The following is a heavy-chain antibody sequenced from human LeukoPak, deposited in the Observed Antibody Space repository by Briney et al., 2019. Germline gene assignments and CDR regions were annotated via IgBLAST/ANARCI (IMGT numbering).Heavy chain of an antibody. J-gene: IGHJ4*02. CDR1: GGSISSSSYY. V-gene: IGHV4-39*07. CDR3: AREPQGAARLLDGFDY. CDR2: IYYSGST. Sequence: SETLSLTCTVSGGSISSSSYYWGWIRQPPGKGLEWIGSIYYSGSTYYNPSLKSRVTISVDTSKNQFSLKLSSVTAADTAVYYCAREPQGAARLLDGFDYWGQGTLVTVSS. D-gene: IGHD6-6*01.